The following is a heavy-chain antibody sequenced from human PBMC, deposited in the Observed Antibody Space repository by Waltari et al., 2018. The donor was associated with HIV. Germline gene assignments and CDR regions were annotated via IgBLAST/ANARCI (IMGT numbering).Heavy chain of an antibody. CDR3: ARDLVPAAKGTYYYYGMDV. J-gene: IGHJ6*02. CDR2: INAGNGNT. D-gene: IGHD2-2*01. CDR1: GYTFTSYA. Sequence: QVQLVQSGAEVKKPGASVKVSCKASGYTFTSYAMHWVRQAPGQRLEWMGWINAGNGNTKYSQKFQGRDTITRDTSASTAYMELSSLRSEDTAVYYCARDLVPAAKGTYYYYGMDVWGQGTTVTVSS. V-gene: IGHV1-3*01.